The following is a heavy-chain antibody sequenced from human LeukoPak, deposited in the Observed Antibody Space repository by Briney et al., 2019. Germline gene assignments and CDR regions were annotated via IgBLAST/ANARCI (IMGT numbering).Heavy chain of an antibody. CDR1: GYSISSGYY. D-gene: IGHD3-22*01. Sequence: SETLSLTCAVSGYSISSGYYWGWIRQPPGKGLEWIGSIYHSGSTYYNPSLKSRVTISVDTSKNQFSLKLSSVTAADTAVYYCARDRISLIGDLDYWGQGTLVTASS. CDR2: IYHSGST. J-gene: IGHJ4*02. CDR3: ARDRISLIGDLDY. V-gene: IGHV4-38-2*02.